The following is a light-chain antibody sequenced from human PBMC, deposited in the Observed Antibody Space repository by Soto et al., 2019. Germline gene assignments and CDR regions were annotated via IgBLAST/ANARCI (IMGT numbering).Light chain of an antibody. J-gene: IGKJ2*01. V-gene: IGKV2-30*02. CDR2: QVS. Sequence: DVVMTQSPLSLPVTVGQPASISCRSSQSLIHSDGNTYLNWFLQRPGQSPRRLIYQVSKRDSGVPDRFSGSGSGTDCTLKISRVEAEDVGVYYCMQGTHWPPYTFGQGTKLEIK. CDR3: MQGTHWPPYT. CDR1: QSLIHSDGNTY.